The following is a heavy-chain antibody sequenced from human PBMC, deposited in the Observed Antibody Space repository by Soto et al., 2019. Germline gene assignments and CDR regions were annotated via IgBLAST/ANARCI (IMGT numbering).Heavy chain of an antibody. CDR2: ISPYNGNS. J-gene: IGHJ3*01. V-gene: IGHV1-18*01. CDR3: AKGSNDFCSGPLPTGDSFDF. CDR1: GYTFTHYG. D-gene: IGHD3-3*01. Sequence: GASVKVSCKASGYTFTHYGVSWVRQAPGQGLEWMGWISPYNGNSNYAQNLQGRVTMTTDTSTSTAYMELSSLRSDDTAVYYCAKGSNDFCSGPLPTGDSFDFWGQGTMVTVSS.